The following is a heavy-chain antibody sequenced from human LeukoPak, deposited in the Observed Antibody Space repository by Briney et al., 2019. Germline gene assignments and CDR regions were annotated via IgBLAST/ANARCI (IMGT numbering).Heavy chain of an antibody. CDR2: IYPGDSDT. Sequence: GESLKISCNGSGYXFTSYWICWVRQLPGKGLEGMGIIYPGDSDTRYSPSFQGQVTFSADKSINTAYLQWSSLEASDTAMYYCARHGISQSKGMDVWGQGTTVTVSS. V-gene: IGHV5-51*01. D-gene: IGHD2-15*01. CDR3: ARHGISQSKGMDV. J-gene: IGHJ6*02. CDR1: GYXFTSYW.